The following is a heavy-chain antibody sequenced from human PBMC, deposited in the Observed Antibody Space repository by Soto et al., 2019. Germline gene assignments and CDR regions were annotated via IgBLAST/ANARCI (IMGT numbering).Heavy chain of an antibody. CDR3: ARPYSSSWYTHSYYYYGMDV. CDR2: ISYDGSNK. CDR1: GFTFSSYA. J-gene: IGHJ6*02. V-gene: IGHV3-30-3*01. D-gene: IGHD6-13*01. Sequence: PGGSLRLSCAASGFTFSSYAMHWVRQAPGKGLEWVAVISYDGSNKYYADSVKGRFTISRDNSKNTLYLQMNSLRAEDTAVYYCARPYSSSWYTHSYYYYGMDVWGQGTTVTVSS.